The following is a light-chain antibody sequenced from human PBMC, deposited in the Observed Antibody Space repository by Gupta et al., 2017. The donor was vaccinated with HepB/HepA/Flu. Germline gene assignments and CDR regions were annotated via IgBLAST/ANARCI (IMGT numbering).Light chain of an antibody. CDR3: QQRSNWPPIT. J-gene: IGKJ4*01. CDR1: QSVSSY. CDR2: DTS. V-gene: IGKV3-11*01. Sequence: EIVLTQSPATLSLSPGERATLSCRASQSVSSYLAWYQQKPGQAPRLLIYDTSNRDTGIPARFSGSGYGTDFTLTISSREPEDFAVYYCQQRSNWPPITFGGGTKVEIK.